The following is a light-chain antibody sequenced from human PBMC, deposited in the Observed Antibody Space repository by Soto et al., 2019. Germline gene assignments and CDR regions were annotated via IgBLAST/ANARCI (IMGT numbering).Light chain of an antibody. V-gene: IGKV3-20*01. Sequence: EIVLTQSPGTLSLSPGERATLSGRASQSVSSSYLAWYQQKPGQAPRLLIYGASSRATGIPDRFSGSGSGTDVTLTISRLQPEDFAVYYCQQYGSSPLFTFVPGTKVDIK. CDR2: GAS. J-gene: IGKJ3*01. CDR3: QQYGSSPLFT. CDR1: QSVSSSY.